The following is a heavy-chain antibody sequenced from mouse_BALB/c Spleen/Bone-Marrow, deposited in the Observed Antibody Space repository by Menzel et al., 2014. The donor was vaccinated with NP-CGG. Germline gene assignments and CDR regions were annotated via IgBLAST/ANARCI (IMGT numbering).Heavy chain of an antibody. CDR3: ARRWISWFAY. V-gene: IGHV1-9*01. CDR2: ILPGGGST. J-gene: IGHJ3*01. Sequence: VQLQQSGAELMKPGASVKISCKATGYTFSSYWIEWVKQRPGHGLEWIGEILPGGGSTNYNEKFKGKATFTADTSSNTAYMQLSSLTSEDSAVYYCARRWISWFAYWGQGTLVTVSA. CDR1: GYTFSSYW. D-gene: IGHD1-1*02.